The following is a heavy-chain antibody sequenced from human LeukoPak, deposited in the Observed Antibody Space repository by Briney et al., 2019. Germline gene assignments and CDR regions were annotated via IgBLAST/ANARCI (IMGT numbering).Heavy chain of an antibody. J-gene: IGHJ5*02. Sequence: SGGSLRLSCVASGFTFSDYSMTWVRQAPGKGLEWVSVIYSGGSTYYADSVKGRFTISRDNSKNTLYLQMNSLRAEDTAVYYCASGGRYSSSRGWFDPWGQGTLVTVSS. D-gene: IGHD6-13*01. V-gene: IGHV3-53*01. CDR3: ASGGRYSSSRGWFDP. CDR1: GFTFSDYS. CDR2: IYSGGST.